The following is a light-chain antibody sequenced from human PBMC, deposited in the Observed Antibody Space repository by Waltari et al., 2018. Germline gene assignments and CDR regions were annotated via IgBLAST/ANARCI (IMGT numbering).Light chain of an antibody. V-gene: IGLV2-14*01. CDR3: SSYTSSSPWV. J-gene: IGLJ3*02. CDR1: SSDVGGYNS. CDR2: EVS. Sequence: QSALTQPASVSGSPGQSITISCTGTSSDVGGYNSVSWYQQYPGKAHKLMIYEVSNRPSGVSNRFSGSNSGNTASLTISGLQAEDEADYYCSSYTSSSPWVFGGGTKLTVL.